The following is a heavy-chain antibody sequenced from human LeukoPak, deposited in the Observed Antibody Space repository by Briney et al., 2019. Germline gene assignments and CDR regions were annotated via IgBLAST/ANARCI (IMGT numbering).Heavy chain of an antibody. CDR3: GVKGGDFHPRVDYFDY. J-gene: IGHJ4*02. D-gene: IGHD2-21*02. V-gene: IGHV1-2*02. CDR1: GNTFTGYY. Sequence: GASVKVSCKASGNTFTGYYMHWVRQAPGQGLEWMGWINPNSGGTNYVQKFQGRVTMTRDTSISTAYMELSRLRSDDTAVYYCGVKGGDFHPRVDYFDYWGQGTLVTVSS. CDR2: INPNSGGT.